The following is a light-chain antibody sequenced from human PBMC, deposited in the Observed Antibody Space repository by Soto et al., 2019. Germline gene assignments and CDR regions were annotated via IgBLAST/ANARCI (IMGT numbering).Light chain of an antibody. Sequence: QSVLSQPASVSGSPGQTITISCTGTSTDVGGYNAVSWYQHHPGKAPKLIIYEVTHRPSGVSDRFSASKSGNTASLTLSGVQAEEEADYFCNTHIVSDLYVFGTGTKVTVL. CDR3: NTHIVSDLYV. CDR2: EVT. V-gene: IGLV2-14*01. J-gene: IGLJ1*01. CDR1: STDVGGYNA.